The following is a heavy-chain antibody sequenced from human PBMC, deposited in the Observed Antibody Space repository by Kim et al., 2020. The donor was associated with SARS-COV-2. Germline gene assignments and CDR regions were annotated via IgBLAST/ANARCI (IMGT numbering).Heavy chain of an antibody. D-gene: IGHD3-3*01. J-gene: IGHJ5*02. V-gene: IGHV3-11*01. CDR3: ARDHRGLLEWLPRGNWFDP. Sequence: GRFTISRDNAKNSLYLQMNSLRAEDTAVYYCARDHRGLLEWLPRGNWFDPWGQGTLVTVSS.